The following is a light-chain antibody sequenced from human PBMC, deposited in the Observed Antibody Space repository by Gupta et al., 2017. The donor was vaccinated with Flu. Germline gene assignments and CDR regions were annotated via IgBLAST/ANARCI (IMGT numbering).Light chain of an antibody. CDR2: EVS. V-gene: IGLV2-14*01. Sequence: QSALTQPASVSGSPGQSITISCTGTSSDVGGYNYVSWYQQHPGKVPKLMIYEVSNRPSGVSNRFSGSKSGNTASLTISGLQAEDEADYYCSSYTNNFGWVFGGGTKLTVL. CDR1: SSDVGGYNY. J-gene: IGLJ3*02. CDR3: SSYTNNFGWV.